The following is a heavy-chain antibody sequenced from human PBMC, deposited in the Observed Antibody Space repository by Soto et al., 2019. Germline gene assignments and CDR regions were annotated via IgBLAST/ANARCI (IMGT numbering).Heavy chain of an antibody. Sequence: EVQLVESGGGLVQPGGSLRLSCAASGFPFSSYWMHWVRQVPGKGPMWVSRIKSDGSGTYYADSVQGRFIMSRDHAQDKLHLQMNSLRVEDTAVYYCVRGDGDYHDGNGYLGRHWGQGTLVTVSS. V-gene: IGHV3-74*01. CDR3: VRGDGDYHDGNGYLGRH. J-gene: IGHJ4*02. CDR1: GFPFSSYW. CDR2: IKSDGSGT. D-gene: IGHD3-22*01.